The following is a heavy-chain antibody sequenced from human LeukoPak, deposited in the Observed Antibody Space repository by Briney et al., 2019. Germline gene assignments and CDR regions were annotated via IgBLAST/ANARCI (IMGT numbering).Heavy chain of an antibody. CDR3: AKGQRGYDYVWGSS. D-gene: IGHD3-16*01. J-gene: IGHJ5*02. V-gene: IGHV3-30*04. CDR1: GFTFSSYA. Sequence: GRSLRLSCAASGFTFSSYAMHWVRQAPGKGLEWVAVISYDGSNKYYADSVKGRFTISRDNSKNTLYLQMNSLRAEDTAVYYCAKGQRGYDYVWGSSWGQGTLVTVSS. CDR2: ISYDGSNK.